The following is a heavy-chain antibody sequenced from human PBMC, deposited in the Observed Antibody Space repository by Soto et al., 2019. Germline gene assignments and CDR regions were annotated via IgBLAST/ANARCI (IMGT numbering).Heavy chain of an antibody. J-gene: IGHJ4*01. CDR2: ISYDGSNK. Sequence: GGSLRLSCAASGFTFSSYAMHWVRQAPGKGLEWVAVISYDGSNKYYADSVKGRFTISRDNSKNTLYLQMNSLRAEDTAVYYCAIASESMDRGVIAPLDYWGQGTLVSVSS. CDR1: GFTFSSYA. CDR3: AIASESMDRGVIAPLDY. V-gene: IGHV3-30-3*01. D-gene: IGHD3-10*01.